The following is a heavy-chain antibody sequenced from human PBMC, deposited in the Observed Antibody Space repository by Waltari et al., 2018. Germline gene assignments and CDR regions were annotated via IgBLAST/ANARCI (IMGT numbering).Heavy chain of an antibody. Sequence: EVQLVESGGGLVTPGGSLRLSCAASGFTFSSYSMTWVRQAPGKGLEWVSSISSSSSYIYYADSVKGRFTISRDNAKNSLYLQMNSLRAEDTAVYYCARDSSSWYGGVYWGQGTLVTVSS. J-gene: IGHJ4*02. CDR1: GFTFSSYS. CDR3: ARDSSSWYGGVY. CDR2: ISSSSSYI. D-gene: IGHD6-13*01. V-gene: IGHV3-21*01.